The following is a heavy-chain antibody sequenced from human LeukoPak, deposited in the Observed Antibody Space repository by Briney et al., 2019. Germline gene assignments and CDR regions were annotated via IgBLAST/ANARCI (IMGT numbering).Heavy chain of an antibody. CDR1: GASFSDFY. D-gene: IGHD4-17*01. V-gene: IGHV4-34*01. J-gene: IGHJ6*02. CDR3: ARVRTAVTTFKNYYYGMDV. Sequence: KPSETLSLTCAVYGASFSDFYWSWIRQPPGMGLEWIGEINHSGSTNHNPSLKSRLTISVDTSKNQLSLKLSSVTAADTAVYYCARVRTAVTTFKNYYYGMDVWGQGTTVTVSS. CDR2: INHSGST.